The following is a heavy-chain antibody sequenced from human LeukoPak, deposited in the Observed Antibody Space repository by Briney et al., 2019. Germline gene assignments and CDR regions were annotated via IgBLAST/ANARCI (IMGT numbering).Heavy chain of an antibody. CDR2: ISYDGSNK. D-gene: IGHD2-2*01. V-gene: IGHV3-30*18. CDR3: ANNFSSSSN. CDR1: GFTFSSYG. J-gene: IGHJ4*02. Sequence: GGSLRLSCAASGFTFSSYGMHWVRQAPGKGLEWVAVISYDGSNKYYADSVKGRFTISRDNSKNTLYLQMNSLRAEDTAVYYCANNFSSSSNWGQGTLVTVSS.